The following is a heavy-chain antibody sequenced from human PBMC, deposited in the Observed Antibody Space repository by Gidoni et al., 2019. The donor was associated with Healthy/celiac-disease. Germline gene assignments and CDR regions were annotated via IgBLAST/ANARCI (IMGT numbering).Heavy chain of an antibody. D-gene: IGHD6-13*01. V-gene: IGHV3-48*01. CDR1: GFTLRSYS. CDR2: ISSSSSTI. Sequence: EVQLVESGGGLVQPGGSLSPSRAASGFTLRSYSMTWVRQAPGKGLEWVSYISSSSSTIYYADAVKGRFTISRDNAKNSLYLQMNSLRAEDTAVYYCARAERSSSWYTLEYFDYWGQGTLVTVSS. J-gene: IGHJ4*02. CDR3: ARAERSSSWYTLEYFDY.